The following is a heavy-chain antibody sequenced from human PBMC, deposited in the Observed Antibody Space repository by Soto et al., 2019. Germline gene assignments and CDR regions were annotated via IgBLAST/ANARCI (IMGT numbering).Heavy chain of an antibody. J-gene: IGHJ6*02. D-gene: IGHD2-15*01. Sequence: QGQLVQSGSEVKKPGSSVKVSCKASGGTFSSYAISGVRQAPGQGLEWMGGIIPIFGTANYAQKFQGRVTIPADESTSTAYMELSSLRSEDTAVYYCASAVGGSGHYYYYYGMDVWGQGTTVTVSS. V-gene: IGHV1-69*01. CDR3: ASAVGGSGHYYYYYGMDV. CDR2: IIPIFGTA. CDR1: GGTFSSYA.